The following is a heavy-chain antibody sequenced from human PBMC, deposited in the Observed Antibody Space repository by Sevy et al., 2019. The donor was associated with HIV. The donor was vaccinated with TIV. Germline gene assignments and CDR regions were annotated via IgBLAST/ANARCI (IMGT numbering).Heavy chain of an antibody. CDR1: GGSIARSSYD. J-gene: IGHJ4*02. CDR3: ARHGGLVDRGFDF. V-gene: IGHV4-39*01. D-gene: IGHD3-10*01. CDR2: IYFSGST. Sequence: SETLSLTCTVSGGSIARSSYDWGWIRQSPGKGLEWIGSIYFSGSTSYATSLRSRVTISVDTSKNQVSLKMRSVTATDTALYYCARHGGLVDRGFDFWGQGALVTVSS.